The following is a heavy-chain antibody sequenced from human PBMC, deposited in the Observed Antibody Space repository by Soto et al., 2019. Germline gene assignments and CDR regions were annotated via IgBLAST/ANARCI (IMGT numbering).Heavy chain of an antibody. CDR2: INHSGST. D-gene: IGHD6-13*01. V-gene: IGHV4-34*01. CDR1: GGSFSGYY. J-gene: IGHJ5*02. Sequence: SETLSLTCAVYGGSFSGYYWSWIRQPPGKGLEWIGEINHSGSTNYNPSLKSRVTISVDTSKNQFSLKLSSVTAADTAVYYCARGRKYSSSWYSGGRSNWFDPWGQGTLVTVSS. CDR3: ARGRKYSSSWYSGGRSNWFDP.